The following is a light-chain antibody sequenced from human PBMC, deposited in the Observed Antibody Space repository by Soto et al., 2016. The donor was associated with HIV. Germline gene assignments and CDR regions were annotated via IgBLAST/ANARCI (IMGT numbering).Light chain of an antibody. Sequence: DIQMTQSPSTLSAFVGDRVTITCRAGQSINKWLAWYQEKPGKAPKLLIYKASSLQSGVPSRFGGSGSGTQFTLTISSLQPDDSATYYCQQYNTFPWTFGQGTKVEI. V-gene: IGKV1-5*03. CDR2: KAS. CDR3: QQYNTFPWT. J-gene: IGKJ1*01. CDR1: QSINKW.